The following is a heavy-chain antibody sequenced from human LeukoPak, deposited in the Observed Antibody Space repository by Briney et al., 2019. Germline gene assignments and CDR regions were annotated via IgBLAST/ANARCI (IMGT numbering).Heavy chain of an antibody. CDR3: ARDSPRGYYYDSSGAASFDY. CDR2: IYSGGYT. Sequence: GGSLRLSCAASGFTVSSSYMIWVRQAPGKGLEWVSVIYSGGYTYYADSVKGRFTISRDHSKNSLYLQMNSLRAEDTAVYYCARDSPRGYYYDSSGAASFDYWGQGTLVTVSS. CDR1: GFTVSSSY. V-gene: IGHV3-53*01. D-gene: IGHD3-22*01. J-gene: IGHJ4*02.